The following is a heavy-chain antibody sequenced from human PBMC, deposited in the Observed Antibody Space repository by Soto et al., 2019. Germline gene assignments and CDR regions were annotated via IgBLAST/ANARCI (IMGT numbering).Heavy chain of an antibody. V-gene: IGHV4-4*07. CDR1: GDSISSTY. CDR3: ARGYESVYTFGHGI. Sequence: AETLSRTCTVSGDSISSTYWSWVRQPAGRVLEWIGRIYSSGSNNYNPSLESRVTISVDTSKNQFSLTLRSVTAADTAVYFCARGYESVYTFGHGIWGQWTLVTVSS. J-gene: IGHJ1*01. CDR2: IYSSGSN. D-gene: IGHD3-22*01.